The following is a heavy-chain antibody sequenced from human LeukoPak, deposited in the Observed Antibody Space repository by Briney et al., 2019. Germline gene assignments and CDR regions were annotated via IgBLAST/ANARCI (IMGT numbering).Heavy chain of an antibody. CDR3: ARDYYGSGSYTSYFDN. CDR2: MYTSGST. D-gene: IGHD3-10*01. Sequence: SETLTLTCTVSGASISSDYWSWIRQSAGKGLEWIGRMYTSGSTQYNPSLKSRVTISVDKSKNQLSLKLSSVTAADTAVYYCARDYYGSGSYTSYFDNWGQGTQVTVSS. J-gene: IGHJ4*01. V-gene: IGHV4-4*07. CDR1: GASISSDY.